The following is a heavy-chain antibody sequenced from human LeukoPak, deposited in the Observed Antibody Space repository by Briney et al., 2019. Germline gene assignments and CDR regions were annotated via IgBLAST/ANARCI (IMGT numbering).Heavy chain of an antibody. CDR2: IYSGGST. V-gene: IGHV3-53*01. CDR3: ARVRDGGNGPEYFQH. D-gene: IGHD4-23*01. J-gene: IGHJ1*01. CDR1: GFTFSSYA. Sequence: PGGSLRLSCAASGFTFSSYAMSWVRQAPGKGLEWVSVIYSGGSTYYADSVKGRFTISRDNSKNTLYLQMNSLRVEDTAVYYCARVRDGGNGPEYFQHWGQGTLVTVSS.